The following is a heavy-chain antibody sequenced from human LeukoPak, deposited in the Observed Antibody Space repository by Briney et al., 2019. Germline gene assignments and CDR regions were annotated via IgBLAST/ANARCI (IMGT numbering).Heavy chain of an antibody. V-gene: IGHV4-59*01. J-gene: IGHJ3*02. CDR3: ARGDSSRWYFGAFDI. D-gene: IGHD6-13*01. Sequence: PSETLSLTCTVSGGSISSYYWSWIRQPPGKGLEWIGYIYYSGSTNYNPSLKSRVTISVDTSKNQFSLKLSSVTAADTAVYYCARGDSSRWYFGAFDIWGQGTMVTVSS. CDR2: IYYSGST. CDR1: GGSISSYY.